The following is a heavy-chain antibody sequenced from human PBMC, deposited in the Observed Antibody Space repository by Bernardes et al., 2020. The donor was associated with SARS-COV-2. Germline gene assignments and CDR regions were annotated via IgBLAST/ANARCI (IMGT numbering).Heavy chain of an antibody. CDR3: ARDLIAAASEGGDY. Sequence: GGSLRLSCAASGFTFSSYTMNWVRQAPGKGLEWVSYISSSSSIIYYADSVKGRFTISRDNAKNSLYLQMNSLRDEDTAVYYCARDLIAAASEGGDYWGQGTLVTVYS. CDR2: ISSSSSII. CDR1: GFTFSSYT. D-gene: IGHD6-13*01. J-gene: IGHJ4*02. V-gene: IGHV3-48*02.